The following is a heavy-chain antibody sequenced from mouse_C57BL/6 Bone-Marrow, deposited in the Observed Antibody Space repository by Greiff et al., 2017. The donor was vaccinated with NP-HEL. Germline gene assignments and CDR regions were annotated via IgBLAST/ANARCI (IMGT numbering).Heavy chain of an antibody. CDR3: ARSEWLDYYAMDY. CDR1: GYTFTSYW. CDR2: INPSSGYT. D-gene: IGHD1-3*01. Sequence: QVQLQQSGAELAKPGASVKLSCKASGYTFTSYWMHWVKQRPGQGLEWIGYINPSSGYTKYNQKFKDQATLTADKSSSTAYMQLSSLTYEDSAVEYCARSEWLDYYAMDYWGQGTAVTVSS. V-gene: IGHV1-7*01. J-gene: IGHJ4*01.